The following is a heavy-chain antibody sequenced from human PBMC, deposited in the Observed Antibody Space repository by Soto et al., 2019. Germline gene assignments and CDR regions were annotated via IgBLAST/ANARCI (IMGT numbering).Heavy chain of an antibody. J-gene: IGHJ5*02. CDR1: GGSISSSSYY. CDR3: ARNWEIFGVVIIFGWFDP. CDR2: IYYSGST. D-gene: IGHD3-3*01. Sequence: LSETLSLTCTVSGGSISSSSYYWGWIRQPPGKGLEWIGSIYYSGSTYYNPSLKSRVTISVDTSKNQFSLKLSSVTAADTAVYYCARNWEIFGVVIIFGWFDPWCQGTPVTV. V-gene: IGHV4-39*01.